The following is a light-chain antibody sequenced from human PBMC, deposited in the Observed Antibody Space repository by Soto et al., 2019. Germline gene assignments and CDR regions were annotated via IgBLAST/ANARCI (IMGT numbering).Light chain of an antibody. CDR2: GAS. J-gene: IGKJ1*01. V-gene: IGKV3-15*01. Sequence: EIVLTQSPGTLSLSPGERATLSCRASQTVSSNLAWFQQKPGQAPRLLIYGASTRATGIPARFSGSGSGTEFTLTISSLQSEDFAVYYCQHYNNWLTWTFGQGTKVDIK. CDR3: QHYNNWLTWT. CDR1: QTVSSN.